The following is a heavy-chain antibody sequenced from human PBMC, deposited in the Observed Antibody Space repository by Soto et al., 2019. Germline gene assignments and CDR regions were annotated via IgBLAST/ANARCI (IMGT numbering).Heavy chain of an antibody. V-gene: IGHV4-4*07. CDR3: ARYSSNWFQTEGMDV. CDR1: GGSISTYY. Sequence: SETLSLTCTVSGGSISTYYWSWIRQPAGKGLEWIGRIDTSGNTNYNPSLKSRVTMSVDTSKKQFSLKLTSVTAADTAVYYCARYSSNWFQTEGMDVWGRGTLVTV. CDR2: IDTSGNT. J-gene: IGHJ2*01. D-gene: IGHD6-13*01.